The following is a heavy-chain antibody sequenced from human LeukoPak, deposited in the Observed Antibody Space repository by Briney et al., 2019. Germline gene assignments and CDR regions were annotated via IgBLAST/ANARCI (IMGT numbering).Heavy chain of an antibody. CDR2: IYYSGST. CDR3: ARDSEDYYGSGSYNWFDP. D-gene: IGHD3-10*01. J-gene: IGHJ5*02. CDR1: GGSISSGDYY. V-gene: IGHV4-30-4*01. Sequence: SETLSLTCTVSGGSISSGDYYWSWIRQPPGKGLEWIGYIYYSGSTYYNPSLKSRVTISVDTSKNQFSLKLSSVTAADTAVYYCARDSEDYYGSGSYNWFDPWGQGTLVTVSS.